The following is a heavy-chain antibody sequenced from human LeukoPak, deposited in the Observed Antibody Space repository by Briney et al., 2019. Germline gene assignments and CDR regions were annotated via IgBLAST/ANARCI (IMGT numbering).Heavy chain of an antibody. J-gene: IGHJ4*02. D-gene: IGHD3-9*01. CDR2: IYSGGST. CDR1: GFTVSSNF. Sequence: SGGSLRLSCAASGFTVSSNFMGWVRQAPGKGLEWVSVIYSGGSTYYADSVKGRFTISRDNSKNTLYLQMNSLRVEDTAVYYCALGLVTDYWGQGTLVTVSS. CDR3: ALGLVTDY. V-gene: IGHV3-66*01.